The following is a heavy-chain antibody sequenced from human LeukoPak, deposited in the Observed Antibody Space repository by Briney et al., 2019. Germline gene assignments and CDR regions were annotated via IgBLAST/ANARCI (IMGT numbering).Heavy chain of an antibody. CDR1: GFTFSSHW. CDR2: IKQDGSDK. D-gene: IGHD3-22*01. Sequence: GGSLRLSCAASGFTFSSHWMAWVRQAPGKGLEWVANIKQDGSDKYYLDSMKGRLTISRDNAKNSLYLQVNSLRVEDTAVYYCVKGASYDSSGYYYALEYFHHWGQGTLVTVSS. CDR3: VKGASYDSSGYYYALEYFHH. V-gene: IGHV3-7*03. J-gene: IGHJ1*01.